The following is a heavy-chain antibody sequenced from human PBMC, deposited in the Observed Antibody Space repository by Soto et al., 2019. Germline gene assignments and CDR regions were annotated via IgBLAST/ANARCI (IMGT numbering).Heavy chain of an antibody. Sequence: QVQLVESGGGVVQPGRSLRLSCAASGFTFSSYSMHWVRQAPGKGLEWVAVISYDGSNKYYADSVKGRFTISRDNSKNTLYLQMNSLRAEDTAVYYCAKDTVTTSVGYYYYYGMDVWGQGTTVTVSS. J-gene: IGHJ6*02. V-gene: IGHV3-30*18. CDR1: GFTFSSYS. CDR3: AKDTVTTSVGYYYYYGMDV. D-gene: IGHD4-17*01. CDR2: ISYDGSNK.